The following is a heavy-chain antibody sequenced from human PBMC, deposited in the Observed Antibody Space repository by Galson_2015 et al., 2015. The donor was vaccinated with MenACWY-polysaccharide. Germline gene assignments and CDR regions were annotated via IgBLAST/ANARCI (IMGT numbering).Heavy chain of an antibody. J-gene: IGHJ1*01. CDR3: ATAPSLHVGQH. CDR2: TKQDGSEK. CDR1: GFTFGSYW. D-gene: IGHD5-24*01. V-gene: IGHV3-7*01. Sequence: SLRLSCAGSGFTFGSYWMTWVGQAPGTGLEWVANTKQDGSEKYYVDSVKGRFTISRDNAENSLYLQMNSLRAEDTAVYYCATAPSLHVGQHWGQGTLVSVSS.